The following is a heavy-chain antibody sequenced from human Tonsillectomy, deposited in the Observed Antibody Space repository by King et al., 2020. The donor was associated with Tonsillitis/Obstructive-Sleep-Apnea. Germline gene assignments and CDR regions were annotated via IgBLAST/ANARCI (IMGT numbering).Heavy chain of an antibody. CDR3: ARDQDYGSGSYFHYYYYMDV. V-gene: IGHV3-53*01. D-gene: IGHD3-10*01. J-gene: IGHJ6*03. Sequence: QLVESGGGLIQPGGSLRLSCAASGFTVSSNYMSWVRQAPGKGLEWVSVIYCGGSTYYADSVKGRFTISRDNSKNTLYLQMNSLRAEDTAVYYCARDQDYGSGSYFHYYYYMDVWGKGTTVTVSS. CDR1: GFTVSSNY. CDR2: IYCGGST.